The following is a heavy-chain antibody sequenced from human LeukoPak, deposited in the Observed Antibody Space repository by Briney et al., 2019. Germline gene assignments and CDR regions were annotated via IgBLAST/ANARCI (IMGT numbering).Heavy chain of an antibody. V-gene: IGHV4-30-2*01. J-gene: IGHJ5*02. CDR1: GGSISSGGYS. CDR3: AREGIASRIGFDP. Sequence: PSETLSLTCTVSGGSISSGGYSWSWIRQPPGKGLEWIGYIYHSGSTYYNPSLKSRVTISVDRSKNQFSLKLSSVTAADTAVYFCAREGIASRIGFDPWGQGTLVTVSS. D-gene: IGHD6-13*01. CDR2: IYHSGST.